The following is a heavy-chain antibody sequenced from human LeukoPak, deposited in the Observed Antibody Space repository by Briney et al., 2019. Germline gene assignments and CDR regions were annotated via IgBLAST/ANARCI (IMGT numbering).Heavy chain of an antibody. CDR1: GGSISSYY. Sequence: SETLSLTCTVSGGSISSYYWSWIRQPPGKGLEWIGYIYYSGSTNYNPSLKSRVTISVDTSKNQFSLKLSSVPAADTAVYYCASVLDGGNSYYFDYWGQGTLVTVSS. V-gene: IGHV4-59*01. CDR2: IYYSGST. D-gene: IGHD4-23*01. CDR3: ASVLDGGNSYYFDY. J-gene: IGHJ4*02.